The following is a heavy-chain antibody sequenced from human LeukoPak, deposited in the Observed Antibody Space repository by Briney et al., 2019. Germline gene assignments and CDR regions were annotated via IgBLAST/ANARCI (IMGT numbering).Heavy chain of an antibody. CDR3: ARDGDYYDSSGYSVY. CDR2: VSHSGSA. V-gene: IGHV4-34*10. CDR1: GESVRDYY. J-gene: IGHJ4*02. D-gene: IGHD3-22*01. Sequence: SETLSLTCAVYGESVRDYYWSWLRQPPGKGLEWIGEVSHSGSANYSSSLKSRITISVDTSKNQFSLKLSSVTAADTAVYYCARDGDYYDSSGYSVYWGQGTLVTVSS.